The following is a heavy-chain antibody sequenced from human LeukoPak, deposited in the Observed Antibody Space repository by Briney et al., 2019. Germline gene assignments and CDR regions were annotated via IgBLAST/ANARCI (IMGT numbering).Heavy chain of an antibody. CDR3: AKDSPVVGATSFIFDY. V-gene: IGHV3-33*06. CDR2: IWYDGSNK. D-gene: IGHD1-26*01. Sequence: GGSLRLSCAASGFTFSSYGMHWVRQAPGKGLEWVAVIWYDGSNKYYADSVKGRFTISRDNSKNTLYLQMNSLRAEDTAVYYCAKDSPVVGATSFIFDYWGQGTLVTVSS. J-gene: IGHJ4*02. CDR1: GFTFSSYG.